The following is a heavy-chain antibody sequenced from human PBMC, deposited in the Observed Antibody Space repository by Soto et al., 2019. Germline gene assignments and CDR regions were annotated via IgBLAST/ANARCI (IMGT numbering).Heavy chain of an antibody. J-gene: IGHJ6*02. Sequence: EVQLVESGGGLVKPGGSLRLSCAASGFTFSSYSMNWVRQAPGKGLEWVSSISSSSSYIYYADSVKGRFTISRDNAKKSLYLQMNSLRAEDTAVYYCARYPYSNYNNYYYYYGMDVWGQGTTVTVSS. CDR2: ISSSSSYI. V-gene: IGHV3-21*01. D-gene: IGHD4-4*01. CDR3: ARYPYSNYNNYYYYYGMDV. CDR1: GFTFSSYS.